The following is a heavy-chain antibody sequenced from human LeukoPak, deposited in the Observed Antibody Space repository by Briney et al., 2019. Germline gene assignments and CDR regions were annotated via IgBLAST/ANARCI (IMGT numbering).Heavy chain of an antibody. CDR1: GFTVSSNY. CDR3: ARTIVGASLYDAFDI. CDR2: IYADGST. Sequence: GGSLRFSCAASGFTVSSNYMSWVRQCPGKGLEWVSIIYADGSTYYADSVKGRFTVSRDNSKNTLYLQMNSLRDDDTAVYYCARTIVGASLYDAFDIWGRGTMVTVSS. J-gene: IGHJ3*02. D-gene: IGHD1-26*01. V-gene: IGHV3-53*01.